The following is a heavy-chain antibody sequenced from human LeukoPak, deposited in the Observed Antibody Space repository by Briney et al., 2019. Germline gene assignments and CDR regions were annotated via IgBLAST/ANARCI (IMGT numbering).Heavy chain of an antibody. CDR1: GGSISSYY. D-gene: IGHD3-16*02. CDR3: AGSGGSYLVRTLTTYDY. J-gene: IGHJ4*02. V-gene: IGHV4-59*01. CDR2: IYYSGST. Sequence: SETLSLTCTVSGGSISSYYWSWIRQPPGKGLEWIGYIYYSGSTNYNPSLKSRVTISVDTSKNQFSLKLSSVTAADTAVYYCAGSGGSYLVRTLTTYDYWGQGTLVTVSS.